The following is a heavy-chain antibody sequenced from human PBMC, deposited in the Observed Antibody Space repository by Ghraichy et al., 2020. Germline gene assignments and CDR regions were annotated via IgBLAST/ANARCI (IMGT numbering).Heavy chain of an antibody. CDR3: AGDRDHAFDL. Sequence: GGSLRLSCAASGFTFNKYSMDWVRQAPGKGLEWISYISSTNVIYYAESVKGRFTISRDNAKNSLYLQMHSLRDGDTAVYYCAGDRDHAFDLWGQETMVTVSS. V-gene: IGHV3-48*02. J-gene: IGHJ3*01. CDR2: ISSTNVI. D-gene: IGHD3-10*01. CDR1: GFTFNKYS.